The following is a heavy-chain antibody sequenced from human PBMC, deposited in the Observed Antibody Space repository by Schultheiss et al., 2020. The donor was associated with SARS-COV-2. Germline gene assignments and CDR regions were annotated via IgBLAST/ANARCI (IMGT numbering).Heavy chain of an antibody. CDR1: GGSISSSSYY. CDR3: AGGYSYGYPFDY. D-gene: IGHD5-18*01. J-gene: IGHJ4*02. Sequence: SQTLSLTCTVSGGSISSSSYYWGWIHQPPGKGLEWIGSIYYSGNTNYNPSLKSRVTISVDTSKNQFSLKLSSVTAADTAVYYCAGGYSYGYPFDYWGQGTLVTVSS. V-gene: IGHV4-39*07. CDR2: IYYSGNT.